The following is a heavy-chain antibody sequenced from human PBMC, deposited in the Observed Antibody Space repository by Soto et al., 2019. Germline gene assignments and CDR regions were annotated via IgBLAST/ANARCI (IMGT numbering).Heavy chain of an antibody. J-gene: IGHJ4*02. V-gene: IGHV4-59*08. D-gene: IGHD3-10*01. Sequence: QVQLQESGPGLVKPSETLSLTCTVSGASISSYYWSWIRQPPGKGLEWIGYISYSGSTNYNPSLKSRVTISVGTSNHQFSLRLSSVTATDTAVYYCARHTVSYYPFDFWGQGTLVTVSS. CDR3: ARHTVSYYPFDF. CDR2: ISYSGST. CDR1: GASISSYY.